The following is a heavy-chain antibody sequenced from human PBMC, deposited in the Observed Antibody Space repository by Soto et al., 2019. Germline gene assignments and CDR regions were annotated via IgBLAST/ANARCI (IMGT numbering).Heavy chain of an antibody. CDR2: IYWNDDK. Sequence: QITLRESGPTLVKPTQTLTLTCTFSGFSLTTSGVGVGWIRQPPGKALEWLALIYWNDDKRYSPSLSSRLSITKDTSKNQVVLKMTNMDPVDTATYYCAHSSFDLRYCDSTSCSYYFDYWGQGALVTVSS. V-gene: IGHV2-5*01. D-gene: IGHD2-2*01. CDR1: GFSLTTSGVG. CDR3: AHSSFDLRYCDSTSCSYYFDY. J-gene: IGHJ4*02.